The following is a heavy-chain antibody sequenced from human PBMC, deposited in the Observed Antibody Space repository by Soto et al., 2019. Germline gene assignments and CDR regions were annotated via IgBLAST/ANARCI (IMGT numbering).Heavy chain of an antibody. CDR3: ARERGGHCSSTSCYYYFDY. CDR2: IYYSGST. V-gene: IGHV4-59*01. CDR1: GGSISSYY. D-gene: IGHD2-2*01. J-gene: IGHJ4*02. Sequence: PSETLSLTCTVSGGSISSYYWSWIRQPPGKGLEWIGYIYYSGSTNYNPSLKSRVTISVDTSKNQFSLKLSSVTAADTAVYYCARERGGHCSSTSCYYYFDYWGQGTLVTVSS.